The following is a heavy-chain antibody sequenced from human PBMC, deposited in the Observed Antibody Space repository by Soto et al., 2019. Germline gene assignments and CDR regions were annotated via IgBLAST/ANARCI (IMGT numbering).Heavy chain of an antibody. D-gene: IGHD6-25*01. J-gene: IGHJ4*02. V-gene: IGHV3-48*02. Sequence: EVQLVESGGGLVQPGGSLRLSCAASGFTFSSYSMNWVRQAPGKGLEWVSYISSSSSSIYYADSVKGRFTISRDNAKNSLYLKMNSLGDEDTAVYSCASGPDAADYWGQGTLVTVSS. CDR2: ISSSSSSI. CDR3: ASGPDAADY. CDR1: GFTFSSYS.